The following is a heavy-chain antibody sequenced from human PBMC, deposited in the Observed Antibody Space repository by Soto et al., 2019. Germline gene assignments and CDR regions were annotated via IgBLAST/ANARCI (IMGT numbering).Heavy chain of an antibody. J-gene: IGHJ6*02. CDR3: ARGRYCSGGSCGYYGMDV. Sequence: ASVKVSCKASGYTFTSYAMHWVRQAPGQRLEWMGWINAGNGNTKYSQKFQGRVTITRDTSASTAYMELNSLRSEDTAVYYCARGRYCSGGSCGYYGMDVWGQGTTVTVSS. V-gene: IGHV1-3*01. D-gene: IGHD2-15*01. CDR2: INAGNGNT. CDR1: GYTFTSYA.